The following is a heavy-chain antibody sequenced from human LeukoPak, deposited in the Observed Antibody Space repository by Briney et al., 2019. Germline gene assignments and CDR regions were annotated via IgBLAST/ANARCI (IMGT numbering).Heavy chain of an antibody. CDR1: GGFISTYY. CDR2: IYFRGST. J-gene: IGHJ5*01. CDR3: AGYPRDNAGWYEF. V-gene: IGHV4-59*08. Sequence: PSETLSLTCTISGGFISTYYWSRIRQPPGKGLEWIGYIYFRGSTDYNAPLRSRVTISEDTSKNQIYLTLSSVTAADTAVYYCAGYPRDNAGWYEFWGQGVLVTVSS. D-gene: IGHD2-15*01.